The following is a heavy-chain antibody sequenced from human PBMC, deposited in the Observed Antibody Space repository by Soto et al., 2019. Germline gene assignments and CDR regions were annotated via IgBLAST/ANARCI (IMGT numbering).Heavy chain of an antibody. V-gene: IGHV1-3*01. Sequence: GASVKVSCKASGYTFTSYAMHWVRQAPGQRLEWMGWINAGNGNTKYSQKFQGRVTITRDTSASKAYRELSSLRSEDTGVYYCARAIMITFGGVVSGFDYWGQGTLVTVSS. CDR1: GYTFTSYA. D-gene: IGHD3-16*01. CDR3: ARAIMITFGGVVSGFDY. J-gene: IGHJ4*02. CDR2: INAGNGNT.